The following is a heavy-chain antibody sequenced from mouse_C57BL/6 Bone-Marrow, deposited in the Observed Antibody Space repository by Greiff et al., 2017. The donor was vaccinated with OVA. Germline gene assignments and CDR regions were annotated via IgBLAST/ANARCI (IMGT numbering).Heavy chain of an antibody. CDR2: INPSTGGT. Sequence: EVKLVESGPELVKPGASVKISCKASGYSFTGYYMNWVKQSPEKSLEWIGEINPSTGGTTYNQKFKAKATLTVDKSSSTAYMQLKSLTSEDSAVYYCARRGTKWYFDVWGTGTTVTVSS. J-gene: IGHJ1*03. D-gene: IGHD3-1*01. CDR3: ARRGTKWYFDV. V-gene: IGHV1-42*01. CDR1: GYSFTGYY.